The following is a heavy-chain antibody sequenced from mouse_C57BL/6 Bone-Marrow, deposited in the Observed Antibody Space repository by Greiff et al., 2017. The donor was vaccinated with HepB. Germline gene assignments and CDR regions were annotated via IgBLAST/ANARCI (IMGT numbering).Heavy chain of an antibody. V-gene: IGHV1-69*01. CDR3: ARFDDFDY. Sequence: VQLQQPGAELVMPGASVKLSCKASGYTFTSYWMHWVKQRPGQGLEWIGEIDPSDSYTNYNQKFKGKSTLTVDKSSSPAYMQLSSLTSEDSAVYYCARFDDFDYWGQGTTLTVSS. J-gene: IGHJ2*01. CDR2: IDPSDSYT. CDR1: GYTFTSYW.